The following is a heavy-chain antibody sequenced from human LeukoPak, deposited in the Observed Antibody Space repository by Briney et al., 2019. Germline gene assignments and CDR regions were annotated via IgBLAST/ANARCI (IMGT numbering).Heavy chain of an antibody. D-gene: IGHD3-16*02. J-gene: IGHJ4*02. V-gene: IGHV4-59*01. CDR3: ARLSYDAVWGSYRPLFDS. CDR2: IYYSGST. Sequence: SETLSLTCTVSGGSSSSYYWSWIRQPPGKGLEWIGYIYYSGSTNYNPSLKSRVTMSVDTSKNHFSLNLSSVTAADTAVYYCARLSYDAVWGSYRPLFDSWGQGTLVTVSS. CDR1: GGSSSSYY.